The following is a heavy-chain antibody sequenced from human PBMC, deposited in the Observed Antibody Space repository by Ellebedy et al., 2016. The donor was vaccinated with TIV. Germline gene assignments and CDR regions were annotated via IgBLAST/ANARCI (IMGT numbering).Heavy chain of an antibody. J-gene: IGHJ6*02. CDR3: ASHGGFCSSTSCYWDYYYYGMDV. CDR1: GGTFSSYA. CDR2: IIPIFGTA. D-gene: IGHD2-2*01. Sequence: SVKVSXXASGGTFSSYAISWVRQAPGQGLEWMGGIIPIFGTANYAQKFQGRVTITRDTSASTAYMELSSLRSEDTAVYYCASHGGFCSSTSCYWDYYYYGMDVWGQGTTVTVSS. V-gene: IGHV1-69*05.